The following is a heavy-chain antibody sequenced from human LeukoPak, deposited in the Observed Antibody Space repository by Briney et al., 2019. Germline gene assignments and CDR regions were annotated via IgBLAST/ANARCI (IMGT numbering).Heavy chain of an antibody. V-gene: IGHV3-23*01. J-gene: IGHJ4*02. CDR2: ISGSGGST. CDR3: AKTTYYDILTGYSIFDY. D-gene: IGHD3-9*01. CDR1: GFTFGSYA. Sequence: GGSLRLSCAASGFTFGSYAMSWVRQAPGKGLEWVSAISGSGGSTYYADSVKGRFTISRDNSKNTLYLQMNSLRAEDTAVYYCAKTTYYDILTGYSIFDYWGQGTLVTVSS.